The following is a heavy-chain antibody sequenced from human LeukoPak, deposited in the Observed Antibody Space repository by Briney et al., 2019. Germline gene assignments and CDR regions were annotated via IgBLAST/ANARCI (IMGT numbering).Heavy chain of an antibody. V-gene: IGHV3-74*01. CDR3: ARNSNGMSN. D-gene: IGHD2-8*01. Sequence: PGGSLRLSCAASGFTFSTYWMHWVRQAPGKGLEWVSRINSDGTTTNYADSVKGRFTISRDNAKNTLYLQMSSLRAEDTAMYYCARNSNGMSNWGQGTLVIVSS. J-gene: IGHJ4*02. CDR1: GFTFSTYW. CDR2: INSDGTTT.